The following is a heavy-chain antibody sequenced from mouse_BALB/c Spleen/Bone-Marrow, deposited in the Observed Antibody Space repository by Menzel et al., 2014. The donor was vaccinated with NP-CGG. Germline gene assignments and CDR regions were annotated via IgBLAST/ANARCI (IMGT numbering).Heavy chain of an antibody. CDR1: GFTFTDYY. V-gene: IGHV7-3*02. CDR2: IRNKANGYTT. CDR3: AREIINDYHWYFDV. D-gene: IGHD2-4*01. J-gene: IGHJ1*01. Sequence: EVNLVESGGGLVQPGGSLRLSCATSGFTFTDYYMSWVRQPPGKALEWLGFIRNKANGYTTEYSPSVKGRFTISRDNSQSILYLQMNTLRAEDSATYYCAREIINDYHWYFDVWGAGTTVTVSS.